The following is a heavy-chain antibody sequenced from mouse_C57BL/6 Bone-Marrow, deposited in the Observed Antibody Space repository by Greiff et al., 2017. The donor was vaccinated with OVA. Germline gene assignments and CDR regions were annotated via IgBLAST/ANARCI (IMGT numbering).Heavy chain of an antibody. Sequence: EVQLVESGGGLVKPGGSLKLSCAASGFTFSSYTMSWVRPTPEKRLEWVATISGGGGNTYYPDSVKGRFTISRDHAKNTLYLQMSSLRSEDTALYYCARNIWFAYWGQGTLVTVSA. V-gene: IGHV5-9*01. J-gene: IGHJ3*01. CDR3: ARNIWFAY. CDR1: GFTFSSYT. CDR2: ISGGGGNT.